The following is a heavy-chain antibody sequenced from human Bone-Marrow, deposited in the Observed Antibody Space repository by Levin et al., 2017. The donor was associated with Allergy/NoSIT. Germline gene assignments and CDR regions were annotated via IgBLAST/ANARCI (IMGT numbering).Heavy chain of an antibody. D-gene: IGHD2-21*01. CDR2: ISGSST. CDR3: ARIAGEFDP. CDR1: GFTFSSSA. J-gene: IGHJ5*02. Sequence: GGSLRLSCAASGFTFSSSAMSWVRQAPGKGLEWVSFISGSSTYYADSVKGRFTISRDNSKNTLYLQMNSLTSEDTAVDYCARIAGEFDPWGQGTLVTVSS. V-gene: IGHV3-23*01.